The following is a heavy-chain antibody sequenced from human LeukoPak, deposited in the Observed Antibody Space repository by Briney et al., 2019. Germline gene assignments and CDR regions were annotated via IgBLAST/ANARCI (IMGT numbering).Heavy chain of an antibody. V-gene: IGHV4-30-4*01. CDR3: ARGLVGPTREHYFDY. CDR2: IYYSGST. CDR1: GGSISSGDYY. J-gene: IGHJ4*02. D-gene: IGHD1-26*01. Sequence: PSETLSLTCTVSGGSISSGDYYWSWIRQPPGKGLEWIGYIYYSGSTYYNPSLKSRVTISVDTSKNQFSLKLSSVTAADTAVYYCARGLVGPTREHYFDYWGQGTLVTVSS.